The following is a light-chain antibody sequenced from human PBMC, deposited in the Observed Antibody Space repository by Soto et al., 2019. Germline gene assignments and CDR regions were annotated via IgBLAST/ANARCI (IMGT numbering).Light chain of an antibody. V-gene: IGKV4-1*01. Sequence: DIVMTQSPDSLAVSLGERATINCKSSQSVLSTSNNKNYLSWHQQKPGQPPRLLIYWASTRESGVPDRFNGSGSGTDFTLTISSLQAEDVAIYYCQQHFTAPLTFGGGTKVDIK. CDR3: QQHFTAPLT. J-gene: IGKJ4*01. CDR1: QSVLSTSNNKNY. CDR2: WAS.